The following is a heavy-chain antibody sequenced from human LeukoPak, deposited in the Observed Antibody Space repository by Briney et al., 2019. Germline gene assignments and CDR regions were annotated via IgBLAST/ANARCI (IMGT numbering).Heavy chain of an antibody. CDR3: ARALRRFGGAFDI. D-gene: IGHD3-10*01. CDR2: IYYSGST. J-gene: IGHJ3*02. Sequence: SETLSLTCAVYGGSFSGYYWSWIRQPPGKGLEWIGYIYYSGSTYYNPSLKSRVTISVDTSKNQFSLKLSSVTAADTAVYYCARALRRFGGAFDIWGQGTMVTVSS. V-gene: IGHV4-34*09. CDR1: GGSFSGYY.